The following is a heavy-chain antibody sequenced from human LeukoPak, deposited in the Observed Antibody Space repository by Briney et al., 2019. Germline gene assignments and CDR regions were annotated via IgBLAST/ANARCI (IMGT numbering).Heavy chain of an antibody. Sequence: PGGSLRLSCAASGFTFSSSAMSWVRQAPGKGLEWVSDISGSGDITYYADSVKGRFTISRDNSKNTLYLQMNSLRAEDTAVYYCARGGLGYCSSTSCLGDIWGQGTMVTVSS. D-gene: IGHD2-2*01. CDR2: ISGSGDIT. V-gene: IGHV3-23*01. CDR3: ARGGLGYCSSTSCLGDI. CDR1: GFTFSSSA. J-gene: IGHJ3*02.